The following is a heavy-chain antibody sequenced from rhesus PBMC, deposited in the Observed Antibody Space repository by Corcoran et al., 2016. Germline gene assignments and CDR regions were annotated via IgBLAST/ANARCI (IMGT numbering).Heavy chain of an antibody. J-gene: IGHJ6*01. Sequence: QVQLQESGPGPVKPSETLSLTCAVSGGSISSHYWNWIRQPPGKGREWIGRIYGGSGSTGYHPSLTSRVTISTDTSKNQFSLKLSSVTAADTAVYYCASAYGLDSWGQGVVVTVSS. CDR3: ASAYGLDS. V-gene: IGHV4-147*01. CDR1: GGSISSHY. CDR2: IYGGSGST.